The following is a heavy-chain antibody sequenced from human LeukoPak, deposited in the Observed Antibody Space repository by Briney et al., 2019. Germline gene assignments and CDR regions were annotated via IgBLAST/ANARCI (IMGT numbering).Heavy chain of an antibody. V-gene: IGHV1-3*01. CDR2: INAGNSNT. CDR3: ARETLYGDYSFDY. CDR1: GYTFTSYA. J-gene: IGHJ4*02. D-gene: IGHD4-17*01. Sequence: GASVKVSCKASGYTFTSYAMHWVRQAPGQRLEWMGWINAGNSNTKNSQKFQGRVTITRDTSASTAYMELSSLRSEDTAVYYCARETLYGDYSFDYWGQGTLVTVSS.